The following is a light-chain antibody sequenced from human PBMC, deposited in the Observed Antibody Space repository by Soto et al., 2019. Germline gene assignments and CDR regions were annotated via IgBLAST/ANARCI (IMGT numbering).Light chain of an antibody. CDR1: QGIIDY. J-gene: IGKJ1*01. V-gene: IGKV1-27*01. Sequence: DIQMTQSPSSLSASVGDTVTITCRASQGIIDYLAWYQQRPGKVPKLLIYAASTLQTGVPSRFSGSGAGTDFTLTISSLQPEDGGTYDCQKYDTAPQTFGQGTRVEIK. CDR3: QKYDTAPQT. CDR2: AAS.